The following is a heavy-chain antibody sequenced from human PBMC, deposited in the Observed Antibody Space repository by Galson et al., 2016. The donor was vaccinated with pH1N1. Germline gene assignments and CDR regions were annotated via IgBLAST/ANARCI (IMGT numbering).Heavy chain of an antibody. CDR2: IIPIFNTA. J-gene: IGHJ2*01. Sequence: SVKVSCKASGGTFGSYGINWVRQAPGQGLEWMGGIIPIFNTAKYAQNFLGRVTITADESTTTAYMELSSLRSEDTAVYYCAREDYYDTDLSDWYFDLWGRGTLLTVSS. D-gene: IGHD3-22*01. V-gene: IGHV1-69*13. CDR1: GGTFGSYG. CDR3: AREDYYDTDLSDWYFDL.